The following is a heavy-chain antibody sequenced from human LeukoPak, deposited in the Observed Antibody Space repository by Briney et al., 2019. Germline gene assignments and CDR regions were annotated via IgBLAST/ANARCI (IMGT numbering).Heavy chain of an antibody. CDR2: IASDGSST. J-gene: IGHJ4*02. CDR3: ARGRPHGNDY. D-gene: IGHD4-23*01. V-gene: IGHV3-74*01. CDR1: GFTFSSYW. Sequence: GGSLRLSCAASGFTFSSYWMNWVRQAPGRGLVWVSRIASDGSSTTYADSVKGRFSISRDNAKNTLYLQMNSLRVEDTAVYYCARGRPHGNDYWGQGTLVTVSS.